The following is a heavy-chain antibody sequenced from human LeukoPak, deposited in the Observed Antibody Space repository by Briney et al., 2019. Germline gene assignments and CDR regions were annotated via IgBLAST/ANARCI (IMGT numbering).Heavy chain of an antibody. V-gene: IGHV4-30-2*01. CDR2: IYHSGST. Sequence: PSETLSLTCAVSGGSISSGGYSWSWIRPPPGKGLEWIGYIYHSGSTYYNPSLKSRVTISVDRSKNQFSLKLSSVTAADTAVYYCARGLDYGDYYFDYWGQGTLVTVSS. D-gene: IGHD4-17*01. CDR1: GGSISSGGYS. CDR3: ARGLDYGDYYFDY. J-gene: IGHJ4*02.